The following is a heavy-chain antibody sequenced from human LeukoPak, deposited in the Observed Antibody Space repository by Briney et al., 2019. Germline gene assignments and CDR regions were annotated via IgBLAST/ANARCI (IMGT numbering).Heavy chain of an antibody. J-gene: IGHJ3*02. V-gene: IGHV1-2*02. CDR2: INPNSGGT. Sequence: ASVKVSCKASGYTFTGYYMHWVRQAPRQGLEWMGWINPNSGGTNYAQKFQGRVTMTRDTSISTAYMELSRLRSDDTAVYYCASDNVPAKYGAAFDIWGQGTMVTVSS. CDR3: ASDNVPAKYGAAFDI. CDR1: GYTFTGYY. D-gene: IGHD2-2*01.